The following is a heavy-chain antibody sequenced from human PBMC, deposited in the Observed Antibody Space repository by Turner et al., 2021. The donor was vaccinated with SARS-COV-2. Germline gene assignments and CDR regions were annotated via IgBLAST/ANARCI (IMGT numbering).Heavy chain of an antibody. CDR1: GGSISSSSYY. CDR2: VYYRGNT. J-gene: IGHJ6*03. D-gene: IGHD4-4*01. Sequence: QLQLQESGPGLVKPSETLSRTCSVSGGSISSSSYYWGWIRQLPGKGPEWIGSVYYRGNTYYNPSLESRVTISVETSNNQFSLKLNSVTAADTAVYYCARVKSTVTTYYYYYMDVWGKGTTVTVSS. V-gene: IGHV4-39*01. CDR3: ARVKSTVTTYYYYYMDV.